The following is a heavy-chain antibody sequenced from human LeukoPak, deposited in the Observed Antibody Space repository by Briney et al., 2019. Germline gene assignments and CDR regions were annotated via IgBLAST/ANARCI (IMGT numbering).Heavy chain of an antibody. CDR1: GFTFNRYW. CDR3: ATIYCSNGVCYYFDY. Sequence: GGSLKLSCAASGFTFNRYWMSWVRQAPGEGLEWVANIKQDGSEKYYVDSVKGRFTISRDNVQNSLYLVINSLRAEDTAIYYCATIYCSNGVCYYFDYWGQGTLVTVSS. J-gene: IGHJ4*02. CDR2: IKQDGSEK. V-gene: IGHV3-7*01. D-gene: IGHD2-8*01.